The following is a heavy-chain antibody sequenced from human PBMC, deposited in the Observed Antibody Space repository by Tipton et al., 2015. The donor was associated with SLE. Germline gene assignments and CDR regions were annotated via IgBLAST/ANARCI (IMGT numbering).Heavy chain of an antibody. D-gene: IGHD2-2*02. Sequence: TLSLTCTVSGGSISSYYWSWIRQPPGKGLEWIGYIYYSGSTNYNPSLKSRVTISVDTSKNQFSLKLSSVTAADTAVYYCARARHCSSASCYRWFEPWGQGTLVTVSS. V-gene: IGHV4-59*01. CDR2: IYYSGST. J-gene: IGHJ5*02. CDR1: GGSISSYY. CDR3: ARARHCSSASCYRWFEP.